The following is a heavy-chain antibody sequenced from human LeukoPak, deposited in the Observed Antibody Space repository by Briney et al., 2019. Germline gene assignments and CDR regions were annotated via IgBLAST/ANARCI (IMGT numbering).Heavy chain of an antibody. CDR2: ISHDESTK. V-gene: IGHV3-30*18. Sequence: GGSLRLSCAASGFIFSGYGMHWVRQAPGKGLEWVALISHDESTKHYADSVKGRFTISRDNSKNTLYLQMNNLRVEDTAVYYCAKDRIVISFGDVSKHWGQGTLVTVSS. CDR1: GFIFSGYG. CDR3: AKDRIVISFGDVSKH. D-gene: IGHD3-10*01. J-gene: IGHJ1*01.